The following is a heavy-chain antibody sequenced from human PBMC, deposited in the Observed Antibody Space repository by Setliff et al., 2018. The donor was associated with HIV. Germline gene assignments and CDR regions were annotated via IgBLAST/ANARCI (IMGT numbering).Heavy chain of an antibody. CDR1: GFIFSNAR. J-gene: IGHJ4*02. V-gene: IGHV3-15*01. CDR2: IKKKGDGGTT. D-gene: IGHD4-4*01. Sequence: PGGSLRLSCAASGFIFSNARMNWVRQVPGKGLEWVGHIKKKGDGGTTEYATPVKGRFTISRDDSENMLYLQMNDLKTEDTALYFCSINSPLASWGQGTLVTVSS. CDR3: SINSPLAS.